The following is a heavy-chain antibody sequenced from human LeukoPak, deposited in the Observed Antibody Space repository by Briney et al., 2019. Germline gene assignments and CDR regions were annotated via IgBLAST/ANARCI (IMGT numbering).Heavy chain of an antibody. V-gene: IGHV1-46*01. J-gene: IGHJ6*03. D-gene: IGHD3-3*01. Sequence: GASVKVSCKASGYTFTSYYMHWVRQAPGQGLEWMGIINPSGGSTSYAQKFQGRVTITADKSTSTAYMELSSLRSEDTAVYFCARSLFRFLEWSYRSYYFYYMDVWGKGTTVTVS. CDR3: ARSLFRFLEWSYRSYYFYYMDV. CDR2: INPSGGST. CDR1: GYTFTSYY.